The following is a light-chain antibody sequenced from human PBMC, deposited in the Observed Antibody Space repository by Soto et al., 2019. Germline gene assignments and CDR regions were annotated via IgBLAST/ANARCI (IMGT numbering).Light chain of an antibody. CDR1: RDVSTW. CDR3: QQAYSFPRT. CDR2: KAS. V-gene: IGKV1-12*01. J-gene: IGKJ1*01. Sequence: DTQMTQSPSLVSASVGDRVTITCRASRDVSTWLAWYQQEPGTAPKMLINKASILQSGVPSRFSGSGSGREFTLTITTLQPEDLAIYYCQQAYSFPRTFGQGTKVEIK.